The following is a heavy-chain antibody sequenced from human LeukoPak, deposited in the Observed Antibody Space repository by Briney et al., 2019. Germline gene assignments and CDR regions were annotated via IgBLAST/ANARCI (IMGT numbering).Heavy chain of an antibody. J-gene: IGHJ6*02. CDR1: GGSFSGYY. Sequence: SETLSLTCAVYGGSFSGYYWSWIRQPPGKGLEWIGEINHSGSTNYNPSLKSRVTISVDTSKNQSSLKLSSVTAADTAVYYCKYYDSSGLSYGMDVWGQGTTVTVSS. CDR2: INHSGST. D-gene: IGHD3-22*01. CDR3: KYYDSSGLSYGMDV. V-gene: IGHV4-34*01.